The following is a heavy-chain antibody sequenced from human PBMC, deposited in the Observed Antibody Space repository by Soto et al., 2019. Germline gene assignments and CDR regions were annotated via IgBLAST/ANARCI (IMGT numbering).Heavy chain of an antibody. V-gene: IGHV3-30-3*01. CDR3: ARGGLYYYYYGMDV. CDR2: ISYDGSNK. J-gene: IGHJ6*02. Sequence: QVQLVESGGGVVQPGRSLRLSCAASGFTFSSYAMHWVRQAPGKGLEWVAVISYDGSNKYYADSVKGRFTISRDNSKNTLYLQMNSLRAEETAVYYCARGGLYYYYYGMDVWGQGTTVTVSS. CDR1: GFTFSSYA.